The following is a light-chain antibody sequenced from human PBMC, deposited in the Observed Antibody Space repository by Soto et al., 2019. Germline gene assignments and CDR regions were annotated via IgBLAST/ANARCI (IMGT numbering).Light chain of an antibody. V-gene: IGKV3-11*01. CDR1: QSVSSY. J-gene: IGKJ5*01. Sequence: VVLTQSPVSLSLSRGERPTLSCMASQSVSSYLAWYQQKPGQAPRLLIYDASNRATGIPARFSGTGSGTDFTLTINSLEPEDFAVYYCQVRTNWAIAFGRGTRLEI. CDR3: QVRTNWAIA. CDR2: DAS.